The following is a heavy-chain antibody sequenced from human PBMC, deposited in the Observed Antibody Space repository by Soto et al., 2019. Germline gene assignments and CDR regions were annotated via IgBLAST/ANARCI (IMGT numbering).Heavy chain of an antibody. J-gene: IGHJ5*02. D-gene: IGHD6-13*01. CDR2: TYHSGTT. Sequence: QVQLQESGPGLVQPSGTLSLTCAVSGDSINNSRWWCWVRQTPGKGLEWRGGTYHSGTTNYNTSLKTRVTTSIDTSQNQFSIKMNSVTAADTAVYYCAGEANSSPARCPNRCDPWGQGTL. CDR3: AGEANSSPARCPNRCDP. V-gene: IGHV4-4*02. CDR1: GDSINNSRW.